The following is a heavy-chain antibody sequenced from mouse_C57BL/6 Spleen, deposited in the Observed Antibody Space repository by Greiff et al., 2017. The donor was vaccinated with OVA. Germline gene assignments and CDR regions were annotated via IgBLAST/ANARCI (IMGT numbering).Heavy chain of an antibody. J-gene: IGHJ4*01. CDR1: GYSFTSYY. V-gene: IGHV1-66*01. CDR2: IYPGSGNT. CDR3: ARDSTMITTGPYYYAMDY. Sequence: QVQLQQSGPELVKPGASVKISCKASGYSFTSYYIHWVKQRPGQGLEWIGWIYPGSGNTKYTEKFKGKATLTADTSSSTAYMQLSSLTSEDSAVYYCARDSTMITTGPYYYAMDYWGQGTSVTVSS. D-gene: IGHD2-4*01.